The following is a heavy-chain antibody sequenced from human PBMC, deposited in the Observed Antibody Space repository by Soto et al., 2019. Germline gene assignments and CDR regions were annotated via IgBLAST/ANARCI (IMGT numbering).Heavy chain of an antibody. Sequence: PGGSLRLSXAASGFTFSSYAMSWVRQAPGKGLEWVSAISGSGGSTYYADSVKGRFTISRDNSKNTLYLQMNSLRAEDTAVYYCANYGSGSSMRFDPWGQGTLVTVSS. CDR2: ISGSGGST. D-gene: IGHD3-10*01. CDR1: GFTFSSYA. J-gene: IGHJ5*02. CDR3: ANYGSGSSMRFDP. V-gene: IGHV3-23*01.